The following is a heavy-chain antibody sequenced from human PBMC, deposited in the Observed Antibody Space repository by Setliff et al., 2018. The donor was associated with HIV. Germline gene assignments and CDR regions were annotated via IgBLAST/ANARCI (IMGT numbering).Heavy chain of an antibody. Sequence: ASVKVSCKASGHSFTSYGISWVRQAPGQGLEWMGWSSAYNGNKNYAQKIQDRLAMTTDTSTSTAYMELRSLRSDDTAVYYCARFPNPSQIVVVMPPDYWGQGTLVTVSS. CDR3: ARFPNPSQIVVVMPPDY. CDR1: GHSFTSYG. J-gene: IGHJ4*02. V-gene: IGHV1-18*01. CDR2: SSAYNGNK. D-gene: IGHD3-22*01.